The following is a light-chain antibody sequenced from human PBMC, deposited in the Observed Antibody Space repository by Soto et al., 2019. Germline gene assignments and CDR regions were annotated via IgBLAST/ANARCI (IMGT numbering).Light chain of an antibody. J-gene: IGKJ1*01. CDR3: QQYNSFPWT. Sequence: DIQMTQSPSPLSASVGDRVTITCRASQSISTYLNWYQQKPGKAPKLLIYGASSLQSGVPSRFSGSGSGTDFTLTISSLQPEDFGTYYCQQYNSFPWTFGQGTKVDIK. CDR2: GAS. CDR1: QSISTY. V-gene: IGKV1-39*01.